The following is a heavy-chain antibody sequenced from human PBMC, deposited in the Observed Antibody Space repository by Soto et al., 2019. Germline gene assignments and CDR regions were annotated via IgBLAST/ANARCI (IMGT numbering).Heavy chain of an antibody. Sequence: QVQLPESGPGLVKPSHTLSLTCTVSGGSISSGDYYWSWIRQPPGKGLEWIGYIYSSRSTYYNPSLNSRVTISVDTSMNHFSLKMSSVTAADTAVYYCASNSYGYTFYAYLGQGTLVTV. CDR3: ASNSYGYTFYAY. CDR2: IYSSRST. D-gene: IGHD5-18*01. V-gene: IGHV4-30-4*01. CDR1: GGSISSGDYY. J-gene: IGHJ4*02.